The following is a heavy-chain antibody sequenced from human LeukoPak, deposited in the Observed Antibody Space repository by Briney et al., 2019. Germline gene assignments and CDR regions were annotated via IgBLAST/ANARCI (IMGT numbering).Heavy chain of an antibody. J-gene: IGHJ4*02. CDR1: GGSISSGSYY. D-gene: IGHD3-3*01. V-gene: IGHV4-61*02. Sequence: SQTLSLTCTVSGGSISSGSYYWSWIRQPAGKGLEWIGRIYTSGSTNYNPSLKGRVTISVDTSKNQFSLKLSSVTAADTAVYYCAATIFYGVVIMSFDYWGQGTLVTVSS. CDR3: AATIFYGVVIMSFDY. CDR2: IYTSGST.